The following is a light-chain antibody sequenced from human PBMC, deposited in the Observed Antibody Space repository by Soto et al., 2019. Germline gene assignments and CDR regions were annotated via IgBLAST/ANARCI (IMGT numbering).Light chain of an antibody. Sequence: QSALTQPRSVSGSPGQSVTISCTGSNSDVGAYKFVSWLQHNPGEAPKVMIYDVTQRPSGVPDRFSGTKSGNTASLTISGLQAEDEADYYCCSYAGRYTWVFGSGTKVTVL. CDR3: CSYAGRYTWV. V-gene: IGLV2-11*01. J-gene: IGLJ1*01. CDR1: NSDVGAYKF. CDR2: DVT.